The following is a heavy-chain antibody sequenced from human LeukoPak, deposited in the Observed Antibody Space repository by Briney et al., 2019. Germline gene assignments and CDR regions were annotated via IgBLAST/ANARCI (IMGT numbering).Heavy chain of an antibody. D-gene: IGHD6-19*01. J-gene: IGHJ4*02. Sequence: ASVKVSCKASGYTFTGYYMHWVRQAPGQGLEWMGWINPNSGGTNYAQKFQGRVTMTRDTSISTAYMELSRLRSDDTAVYYCARARTLYSSGWYGGGVGYWGQGTLVTVSS. CDR2: INPNSGGT. CDR1: GYTFTGYY. V-gene: IGHV1-2*02. CDR3: ARARTLYSSGWYGGGVGY.